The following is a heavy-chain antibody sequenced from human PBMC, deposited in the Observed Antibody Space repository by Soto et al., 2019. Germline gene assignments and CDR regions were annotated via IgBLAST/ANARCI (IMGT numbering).Heavy chain of an antibody. CDR2: IWYDGSNK. V-gene: IGHV3-33*01. Sequence: GGSLRLSCAASGFTFSSYGMHWVRQAPGKGLEWVAIIWYDGSNKYYADSVKGRFTISRDNAKNSLYLQMNSLRAEDTAVYYSARDGQYYGSGSYYHCYYYGMDVWGQGTTVTVS. CDR3: ARDGQYYGSGSYYHCYYYGMDV. CDR1: GFTFSSYG. J-gene: IGHJ6*02. D-gene: IGHD3-10*01.